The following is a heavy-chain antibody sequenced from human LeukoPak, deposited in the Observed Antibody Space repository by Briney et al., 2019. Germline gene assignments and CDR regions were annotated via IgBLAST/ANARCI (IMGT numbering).Heavy chain of an antibody. CDR1: GGSFSGYY. CDR2: INHSGST. CDR3: ARHGAYCSSTSCYGARYYYYMDV. V-gene: IGHV4-34*01. J-gene: IGHJ6*03. D-gene: IGHD2-2*01. Sequence: SETLSLTCAVYGGSFSGYYWSWIRQPPGKGLEWIGEINHSGSTNYNPSLKSRVTISVDTSKNQFPLKLSSVTAADTAVYYCARHGAYCSSTSCYGARYYYYMDVWGKGTTVTISS.